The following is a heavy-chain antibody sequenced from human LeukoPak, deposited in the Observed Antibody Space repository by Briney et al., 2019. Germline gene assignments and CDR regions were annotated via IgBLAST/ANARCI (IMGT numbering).Heavy chain of an antibody. J-gene: IGHJ5*02. D-gene: IGHD6-13*01. Sequence: GASVKVSCKASGYTFTGYYMHWVRQAPGQGLEWMGWINPNSGGTNYAQKFQGRVTMTRDTSISTAYMELRRLRTDDTAVYYCARDRWQQLDWFDPWGQGTLVTVSS. V-gene: IGHV1-2*02. CDR1: GYTFTGYY. CDR3: ARDRWQQLDWFDP. CDR2: INPNSGGT.